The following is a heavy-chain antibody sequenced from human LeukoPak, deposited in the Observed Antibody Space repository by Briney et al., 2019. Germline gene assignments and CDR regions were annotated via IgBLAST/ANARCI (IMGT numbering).Heavy chain of an antibody. CDR1: GFTFSSYA. D-gene: IGHD1-26*01. J-gene: IGHJ4*02. Sequence: GGSLRLSCAASGFTFSSYAMHWVRQAPGKGLEWVAVISYDGSNRYYADSVKGRFTISRDNSKNTLYLQMNSLRAEDTAVYYCARLPGWELLPTPYDYWGQGTLVTVSS. CDR2: ISYDGSNR. CDR3: ARLPGWELLPTPYDY. V-gene: IGHV3-30*04.